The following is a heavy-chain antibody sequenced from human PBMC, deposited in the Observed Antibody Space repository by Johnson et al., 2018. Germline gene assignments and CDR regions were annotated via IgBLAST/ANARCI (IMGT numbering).Heavy chain of an antibody. D-gene: IGHD3-22*01. CDR1: GFTFDDYA. Sequence: VQLWESGGGLVQPGGSLRLSCAASGFTFDDYAMHWVRQAPGKGLAWVSGISWNSGSIGYADSVKGRFTISRDNAKNSLYLQMNSLRAEDTALYYCAKDFYYDSSGGAFDIWGQGTMVTVSS. V-gene: IGHV3-9*01. CDR2: ISWNSGSI. J-gene: IGHJ3*02. CDR3: AKDFYYDSSGGAFDI.